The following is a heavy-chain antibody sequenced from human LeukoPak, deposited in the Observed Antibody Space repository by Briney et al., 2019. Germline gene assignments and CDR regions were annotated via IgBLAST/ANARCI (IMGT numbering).Heavy chain of an antibody. J-gene: IGHJ4*02. V-gene: IGHV3-23*01. Sequence: GGSLRLSCAASGFTFSNAWMSWVRQAPGKGLEWVSVLIGSSGSTDYADSVKGRFTISRDNSKNTLFLQMNSLRAEDTAIYYCAKGAYDYIEIGYFDSWGQGTLVTVSS. CDR2: LIGSSGST. CDR1: GFTFSNAW. CDR3: AKGAYDYIEIGYFDS. D-gene: IGHD5-12*01.